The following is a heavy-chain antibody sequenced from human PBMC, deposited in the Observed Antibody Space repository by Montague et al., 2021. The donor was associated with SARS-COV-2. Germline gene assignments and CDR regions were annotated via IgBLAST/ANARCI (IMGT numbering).Heavy chain of an antibody. V-gene: IGHV6-1*01. CDR2: TYYRSKWYN. D-gene: IGHD5-12*01. Sequence: CAISGDSVSSNSAAWNWIRQSPSRGLEWLGWTYYRSKWYNDYAVSVKSRITINPGTSKNQFSLQLNPVTPEDTAVYYCARQPLGYDLVYYYYGMDVWGQGTTGTVSS. CDR3: ARQPLGYDLVYYYYGMDV. CDR1: GDSVSSNSAA. J-gene: IGHJ6*01.